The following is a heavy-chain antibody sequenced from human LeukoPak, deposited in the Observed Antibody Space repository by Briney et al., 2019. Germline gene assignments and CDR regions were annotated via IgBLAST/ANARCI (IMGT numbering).Heavy chain of an antibody. CDR2: ISGSGGST. V-gene: IGHV3-23*01. CDR3: AKVHGIAALSGMDV. CDR1: GFTFSSYA. Sequence: GRSLRLSCAASGFTFSSYAMSWVRQAPGKGLEWGSAISGSGGSTYYGDCVKGWFTISRDNSKTTLYLQMNRLRAEDTAVYYCAKVHGIAALSGMDVWGQGTTVTVSS. J-gene: IGHJ6*02. D-gene: IGHD6-25*01.